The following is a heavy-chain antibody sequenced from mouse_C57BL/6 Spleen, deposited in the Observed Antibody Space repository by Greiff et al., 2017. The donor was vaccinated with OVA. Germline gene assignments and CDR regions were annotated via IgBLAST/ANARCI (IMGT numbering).Heavy chain of an antibody. Sequence: EVQLQQSGPELVKPGASVKIPCKASGYTFTDYNMDWVKQSHGKSLEWIGDINPNNGGTIYNQKFKGKATLTVDKSSSTAYMELRSLTSEDTAVYYGARGRGSSYGYAMDYWGQGTSVTVSS. CDR3: ARGRGSSYGYAMDY. CDR2: INPNNGGT. V-gene: IGHV1-18*01. D-gene: IGHD1-1*01. CDR1: GYTFTDYN. J-gene: IGHJ4*01.